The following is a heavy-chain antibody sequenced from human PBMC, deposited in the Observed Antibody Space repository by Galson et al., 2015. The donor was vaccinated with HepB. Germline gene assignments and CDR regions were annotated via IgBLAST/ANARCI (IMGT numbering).Heavy chain of an antibody. CDR3: ARASNYYDSSGYYTAFDI. CDR2: IYYSGST. D-gene: IGHD3-22*01. J-gene: IGHJ3*02. CDR1: GGSISSGGYY. V-gene: IGHV4-30-4*01. Sequence: LSLTCAVSGGSISSGGYYWSWIRQPPGKGLEWIGYIYYSGSTYYNPSLKSRVTISVDTSKNQFSLKLSSVTAADTAVYYCARASNYYDSSGYYTAFDIWGQGTMVTVSS.